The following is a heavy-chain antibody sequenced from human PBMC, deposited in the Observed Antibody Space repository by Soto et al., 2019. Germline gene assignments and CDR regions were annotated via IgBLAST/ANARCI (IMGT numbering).Heavy chain of an antibody. J-gene: IGHJ4*02. V-gene: IGHV3-33*01. CDR1: GFTFSSYG. CDR2: IWYDGSNK. Sequence: QVQLVESGGGVVQPGRSLRLSCAASGFTFSSYGMHWVRQAPGKGLEWVAVIWYDGSNKYYADSVKGRFTISRDNSKNTLYLQMNGLRAEDTAVYYCARIDDYGDYADYWGQGTLVTVSS. CDR3: ARIDDYGDYADY. D-gene: IGHD4-17*01.